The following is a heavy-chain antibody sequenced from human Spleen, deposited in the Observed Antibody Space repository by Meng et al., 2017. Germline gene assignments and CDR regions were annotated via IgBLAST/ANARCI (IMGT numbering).Heavy chain of an antibody. CDR2: ISSSSSYI. CDR1: GFTFSSYS. V-gene: IGHV3-21*01. Sequence: GESLKISCAASGFTFSSYSMNWVRQAPGKGLEWVSSISSSSSYIYYADSVKGRFTISRDNAKNSLYLQMNSLRAEDTAVYYCARAVASNWFDPWGQGTLVTVSS. D-gene: IGHD4-23*01. CDR3: ARAVASNWFDP. J-gene: IGHJ5*02.